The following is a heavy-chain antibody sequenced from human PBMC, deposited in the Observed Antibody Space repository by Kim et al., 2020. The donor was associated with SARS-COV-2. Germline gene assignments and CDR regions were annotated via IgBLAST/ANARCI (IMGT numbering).Heavy chain of an antibody. Sequence: GGSLRLSCAASGFTFSSYSMNWVRQAPGKGLEWVSYISQSYTTYYADSVESRLTISRDNAKNSLYLQMSNLREEETAAYYCARDHHSLDYWGHGTLVT. CDR3: ARDHHSLDY. V-gene: IGHV3-48*02. CDR1: GFTFSSYS. J-gene: IGHJ4*01. D-gene: IGHD3-16*02. CDR2: ISQSYTT.